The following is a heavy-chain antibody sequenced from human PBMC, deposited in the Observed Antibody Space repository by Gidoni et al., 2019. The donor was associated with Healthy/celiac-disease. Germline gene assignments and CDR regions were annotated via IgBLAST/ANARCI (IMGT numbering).Heavy chain of an antibody. D-gene: IGHD1-26*01. V-gene: IGHV3-9*01. CDR3: AKEAYGSYLDY. CDR1: GFTFDDYA. CDR2: ISWNSGSI. J-gene: IGHJ4*02. Sequence: EVQLVESVGGLVQPGRSLRLSCAASGFTFDDYAMHWVRQAPGKGLEWVSGISWNSGSIGYADSVKGRFTISRDNAKNSLYLQMNSLRAEDTALYYCAKEAYGSYLDYWGQGTLVTVSS.